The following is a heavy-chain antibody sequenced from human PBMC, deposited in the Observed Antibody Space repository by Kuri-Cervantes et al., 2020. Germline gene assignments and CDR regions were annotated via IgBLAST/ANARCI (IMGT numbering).Heavy chain of an antibody. CDR2: INHSGST. J-gene: IGHJ4*02. CDR1: GGSINSYY. CDR3: ARDMRELGIY. D-gene: IGHD1-26*01. Sequence: GSLRLSCTVSGGSINSYYWSWIRQPPGKGLEWIGEINHSGSTNYNPALKSRVSISVDMSKNHFSLKVSSVTAADTAVYYCARDMRELGIYWGQGTLVTVSS. V-gene: IGHV4-34*01.